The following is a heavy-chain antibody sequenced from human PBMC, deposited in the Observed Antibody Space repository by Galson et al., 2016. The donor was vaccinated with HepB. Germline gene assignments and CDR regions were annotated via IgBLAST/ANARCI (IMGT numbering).Heavy chain of an antibody. CDR2: INHSGST. J-gene: IGHJ6*02. D-gene: IGHD3-16*01. V-gene: IGHV4-34*01. CDR1: GESFSGYF. Sequence: SETLSLTCAVYGESFSGYFWSWIRQPPGKGLEWIGEINHSGSTNYNPSLKSRVTISIDTSKNQFSLKLRSVTAADTAVYYCARWARGITFGGVTYGFDGWGQGTTVTVSS. CDR3: ARWARGITFGGVTYGFDG.